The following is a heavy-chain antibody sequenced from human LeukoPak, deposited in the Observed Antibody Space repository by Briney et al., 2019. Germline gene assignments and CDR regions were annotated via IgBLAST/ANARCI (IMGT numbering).Heavy chain of an antibody. V-gene: IGHV3-23*01. CDR1: GFTFSSYA. D-gene: IGHD2-2*01. J-gene: IGHJ4*02. CDR2: ISGSGGST. Sequence: PGGSLRLSCAASGFTFSSYAMSWVRQAPGKGLEWVSAISGSGGSTYYADSVKGRFTISRDNSKNTLYLQMNSLRAEDTAVYYCAKGIGIVVVPAAYLDYWGQGTLVNVPS. CDR3: AKGIGIVVVPAAYLDY.